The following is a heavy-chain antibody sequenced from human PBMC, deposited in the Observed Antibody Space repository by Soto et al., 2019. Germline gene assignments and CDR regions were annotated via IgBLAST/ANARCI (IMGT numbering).Heavy chain of an antibody. V-gene: IGHV1-58*01. CDR2: IVVGSGNT. Sequence: SVKVSCKASGFTFSSSAVQWVRQTRGQCLEWIGWIVVGSGNTNYAQKFQERVTITRDMSTSTAYMDLRGLTSEDTAVYYCAAEKGVGQSTVPPHGSDYWGQGSQVTVSS. CDR3: AAEKGVGQSTVPPHGSDY. D-gene: IGHD4-17*01. CDR1: GFTFSSSA. J-gene: IGHJ4*02.